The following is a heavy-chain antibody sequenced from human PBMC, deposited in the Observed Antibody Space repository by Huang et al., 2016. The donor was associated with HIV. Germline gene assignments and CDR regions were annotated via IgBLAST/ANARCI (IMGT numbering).Heavy chain of an antibody. CDR3: AKGGSAAAVLDF. J-gene: IGHJ4*02. V-gene: IGHV3-30*18. D-gene: IGHD6-13*01. CDR1: GFTFSSYG. CDR2: ISYDAKTK. Sequence: QVQLVESGGGVVQPGRSLRISCAASGFTFSSYGMHWVRQAPGKGLEWVAVISYDAKTKNYADSVKGRFSISRDNSKTTVYLQLNSLRFEDTAVYYCAKGGSAAAVLDFWGQGTLVTVSS.